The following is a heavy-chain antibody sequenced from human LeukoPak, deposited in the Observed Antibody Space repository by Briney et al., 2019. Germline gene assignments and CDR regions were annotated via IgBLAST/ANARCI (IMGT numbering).Heavy chain of an antibody. J-gene: IGHJ4*02. CDR1: GYTFTSYD. CDR2: MSPNSGNT. CDR3: ARDVEMATTP. Sequence: ASVKVSCKVSGYTFTSYDINWVRQATGQGLEWMGWMSPNSGNTGFAQNFQGRVTMTRDTSITTAYMELSSLRSEDTAVYYCARDVEMATTPWGQGTLVTVSS. V-gene: IGHV1-8*01. D-gene: IGHD5-24*01.